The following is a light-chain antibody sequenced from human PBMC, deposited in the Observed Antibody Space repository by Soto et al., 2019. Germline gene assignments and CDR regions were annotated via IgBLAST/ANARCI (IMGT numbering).Light chain of an antibody. CDR2: EVT. CDR3: CSFTSGNTYV. J-gene: IGLJ1*01. Sequence: QSALTQPPSVSGSPGQSVTISCTGTSSDAGSNNRVSWYQQPPGTVPKVMIYEVTNRPSGVPDRFSGSKSGNTASLTISGLQAEDEADYYCCSFTSGNTYVFGTGTKVTVL. V-gene: IGLV2-18*02. CDR1: SSDAGSNNR.